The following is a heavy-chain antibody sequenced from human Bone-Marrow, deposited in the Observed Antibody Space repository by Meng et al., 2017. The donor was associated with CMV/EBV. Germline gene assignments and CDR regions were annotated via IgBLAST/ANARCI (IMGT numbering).Heavy chain of an antibody. D-gene: IGHD5-18*01. CDR2: ISAYNGNT. J-gene: IGHJ6*02. CDR1: GYSFTSYG. Sequence: ASVKVSCKASGYSFTSYGISWVRQAPGQGLEWMGWISAYNGNTNYAQKLQGRVTMTTDTSTSTAYMELRSLRSDDTAVYYCATGPSTAMVLYYYYNDMDVWGQGTTVTVSS. V-gene: IGHV1-18*01. CDR3: ATGPSTAMVLYYYYNDMDV.